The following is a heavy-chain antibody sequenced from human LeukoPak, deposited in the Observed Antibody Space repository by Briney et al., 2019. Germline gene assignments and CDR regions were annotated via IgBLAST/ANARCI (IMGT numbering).Heavy chain of an antibody. Sequence: GGSLRLSCAASGFTFSSYAMSWVRQPPRKGLEWVSTISGGGGSTYYADSVKGRFTISRDNSKNTLFLQMNSLRAEDTAVYYCAKIPVVVDYWGQGTLVIVSS. CDR3: AKIPVVVDY. J-gene: IGHJ4*02. CDR2: ISGGGGST. V-gene: IGHV3-23*01. CDR1: GFTFSSYA. D-gene: IGHD2-15*01.